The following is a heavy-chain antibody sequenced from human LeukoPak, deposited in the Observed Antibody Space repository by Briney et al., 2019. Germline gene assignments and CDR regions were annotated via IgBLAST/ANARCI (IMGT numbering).Heavy chain of an antibody. CDR1: GDSISNYY. CDR2: IHNSGNS. J-gene: IGHJ4*02. V-gene: IGHV4-59*08. Sequence: SETLSLTCTVSGDSISNYYWSWIRQPPGKGLEWIGYIHNSGNSDYNPSLKSRLTTLIDTSKNQFSLILSFVTAADKAVYYCARHFRGVVSAQLDYWGQGTRVTVSS. CDR3: ARHFRGVVSAQLDY. D-gene: IGHD3-10*01.